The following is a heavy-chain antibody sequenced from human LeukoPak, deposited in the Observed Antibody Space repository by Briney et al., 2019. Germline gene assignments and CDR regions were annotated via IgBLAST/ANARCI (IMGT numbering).Heavy chain of an antibody. CDR2: ISSSSSYI. D-gene: IGHD3-22*01. Sequence: GGSLRLSCAASGFTFSSYWMSWVRQAPGKGLEWVSSISSSSSYIYYADSVKGRFTISRDNAKNSLYLQMNSLRAEDTAVYYCARVSTQTDYYDSSGYYLYAFDIWGQGTMVTVSS. J-gene: IGHJ3*02. CDR1: GFTFSSYW. CDR3: ARVSTQTDYYDSSGYYLYAFDI. V-gene: IGHV3-21*01.